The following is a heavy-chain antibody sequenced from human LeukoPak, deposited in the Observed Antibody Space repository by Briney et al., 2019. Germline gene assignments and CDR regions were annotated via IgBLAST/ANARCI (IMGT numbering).Heavy chain of an antibody. CDR1: GGSFSGYF. D-gene: IGHD4-17*01. CDR3: ARKTVTTGVDY. V-gene: IGHV4-34*01. CDR2: INHIGNT. Sequence: SETLSLTCAVYGGSFSGYFWSWIRQSPGKGPEYIGEINHIGNTGYNPSLKSRVSISVDTSKNQFPMNLYSVTAADTAVYYCARKTVTTGVDYWGQGTLVTVSA. J-gene: IGHJ4*02.